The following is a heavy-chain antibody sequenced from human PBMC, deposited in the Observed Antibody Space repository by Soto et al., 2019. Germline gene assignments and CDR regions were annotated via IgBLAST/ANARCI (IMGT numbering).Heavy chain of an antibody. J-gene: IGHJ4*02. CDR3: AKNQERELPRVIDF. V-gene: IGHV3-23*01. Sequence: GGSLRLSCATSGLTFSNYATSWVRQAPGGGLEWVSSMSGSSSTTYYADSVRGRFTISRDRSKNTLYLQMSSLRAEDTALYYCAKNQERELPRVIDFWGQGTLVTVSS. CDR2: MSGSSSTT. D-gene: IGHD1-7*01. CDR1: GLTFSNYA.